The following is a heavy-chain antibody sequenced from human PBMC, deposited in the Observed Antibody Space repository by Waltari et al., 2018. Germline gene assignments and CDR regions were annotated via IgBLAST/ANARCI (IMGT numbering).Heavy chain of an antibody. CDR2: INHSGST. Sequence: QVQLQQWGAGLLKPSETLSLTCAVYGGSFSGYYWSWIRPPPGKGLEWIGEINHSGSTNYNPSLKSRVTISVDTSKNQFSLKLSSVTAADTAVYYCARESRPTYSSSWYPVGYWGQGTLVTVSS. CDR1: GGSFSGYY. D-gene: IGHD6-13*01. CDR3: ARESRPTYSSSWYPVGY. J-gene: IGHJ4*02. V-gene: IGHV4-34*01.